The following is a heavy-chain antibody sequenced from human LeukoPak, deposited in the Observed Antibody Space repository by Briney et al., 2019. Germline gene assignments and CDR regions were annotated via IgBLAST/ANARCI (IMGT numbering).Heavy chain of an antibody. D-gene: IGHD3-22*01. J-gene: IGHJ4*02. CDR3: ARDSYYDSSGSVDY. Sequence: GASVNVSCKASGYTSTSHYMHWVRQAPGQGLEWMGRINPSGGSTTYAQRFQGRVTMTRDTSTSTVYMELSSLRSEDTAVYFCARDSYYDSSGSVDYWGQGTLVTVSS. CDR1: GYTSTSHY. CDR2: INPSGGST. V-gene: IGHV1-46*01.